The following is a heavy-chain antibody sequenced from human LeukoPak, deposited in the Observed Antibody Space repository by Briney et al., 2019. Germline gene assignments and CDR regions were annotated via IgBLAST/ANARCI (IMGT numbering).Heavy chain of an antibody. CDR1: GLTFSSYG. Sequence: PGRSLRLSCAASGLTFSSYGMHWVRQAPGKGLEWVAVISYDGSNKYYTDSVKGRFTISRDNSKNTLYLQMNSLRAEDTAVYYCAKDRRGYCSSTSCYFGPCDPWGQGTLVTVSS. CDR2: ISYDGSNK. V-gene: IGHV3-30*18. CDR3: AKDRRGYCSSTSCYFGPCDP. J-gene: IGHJ5*02. D-gene: IGHD2-2*01.